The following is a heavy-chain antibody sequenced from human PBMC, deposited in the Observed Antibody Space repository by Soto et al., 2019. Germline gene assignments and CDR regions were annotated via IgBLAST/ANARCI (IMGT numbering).Heavy chain of an antibody. Sequence: GGSLRLSCAASGFTFSSYAMSWVRQAPGKGLEWVSAISGSGGSTYYADSVKGRFTISRDNSKNTLYLQMNSLRAEDTAVYDCAKDLLAARPGYNAFDIWGQGTMVTVSS. CDR1: GFTFSSYA. CDR3: AKDLLAARPGYNAFDI. CDR2: ISGSGGST. J-gene: IGHJ3*02. D-gene: IGHD6-6*01. V-gene: IGHV3-23*01.